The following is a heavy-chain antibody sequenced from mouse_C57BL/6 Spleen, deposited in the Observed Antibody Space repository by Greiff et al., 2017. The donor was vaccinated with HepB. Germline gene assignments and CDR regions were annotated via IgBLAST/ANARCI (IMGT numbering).Heavy chain of an antibody. CDR1: GLDFSRYW. D-gene: IGHD2-5*01. CDR3: ARRDSKRLFFAY. V-gene: IGHV4-1*01. Sequence: AASGLDFSRYWMSWVRRAPGKGLEWIGEINPDSSTINYAPSLKDKFIISRDNAKNTLYLQMSKVRSEDTALYYCARRDSKRLFFAYWGQGTLVTVSA. CDR2: INPDSSTI. J-gene: IGHJ3*01.